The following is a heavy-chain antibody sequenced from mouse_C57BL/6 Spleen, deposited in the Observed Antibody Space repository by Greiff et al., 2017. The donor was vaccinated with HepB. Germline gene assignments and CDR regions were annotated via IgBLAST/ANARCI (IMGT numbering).Heavy chain of an antibody. Sequence: VQLQQSGAELVKPGASVKLSCKASGYTFTSYWMHWVKQRPGQGLEWIGMIHPNSGSTNYNEKFKSKATLTVDKSSSTAYMQLSSLTSEDSAVYYCARLPTGRGFYFDYWGQGTTLTVSS. CDR2: IHPNSGST. J-gene: IGHJ2*01. CDR3: ARLPTGRGFYFDY. D-gene: IGHD3-1*01. CDR1: GYTFTSYW. V-gene: IGHV1-64*01.